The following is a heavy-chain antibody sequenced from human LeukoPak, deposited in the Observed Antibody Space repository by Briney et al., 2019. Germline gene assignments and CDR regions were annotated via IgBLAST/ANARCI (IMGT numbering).Heavy chain of an antibody. V-gene: IGHV1-18*01. J-gene: IGHJ4*02. D-gene: IGHD2-21*01. Sequence: ASVKVSCKASGYTFSHYVIAWVRQAPGQGLEWMGWISVYNGNTFYAQNLQGRVTMTTDTSTSTAYMELRSLRSDDTAVYYCARSGPKDWALDYWGRGTLVTVSS. CDR3: ARSGPKDWALDY. CDR1: GYTFSHYV. CDR2: ISVYNGNT.